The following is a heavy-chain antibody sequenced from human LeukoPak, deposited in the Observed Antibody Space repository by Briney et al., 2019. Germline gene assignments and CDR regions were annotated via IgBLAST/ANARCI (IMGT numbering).Heavy chain of an antibody. D-gene: IGHD5-24*01. CDR3: ASCRDGYNFDY. CDR1: GGSISSGSYH. V-gene: IGHV4-61*02. J-gene: IGHJ4*02. CDR2: IYTSGST. Sequence: SETLSLTCTVSGGSISSGSYHWSWIRQPAGKGLEWIGRIYTSGSTNYNPSLKSRVTISVDTSKNQFSLKLSSVTAADTAVYYCASCRDGYNFDYWGQGTLVTVSS.